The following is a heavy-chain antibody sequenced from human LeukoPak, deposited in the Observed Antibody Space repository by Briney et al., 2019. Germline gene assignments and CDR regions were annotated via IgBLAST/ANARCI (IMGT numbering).Heavy chain of an antibody. D-gene: IGHD1-26*01. CDR1: GGSISSSSYY. CDR3: ARSEWELHYFDY. Sequence: SETLSLTCTVSGGSISSSSYYWGWIRQPPGKGLEWIGSIYHSGSTNYNPSLKSRVTISVDKSKNQFSLKLSSVTAAGTAVYYCARSEWELHYFDYWGQGTLVTVSS. J-gene: IGHJ4*02. CDR2: IYHSGST. V-gene: IGHV4-39*07.